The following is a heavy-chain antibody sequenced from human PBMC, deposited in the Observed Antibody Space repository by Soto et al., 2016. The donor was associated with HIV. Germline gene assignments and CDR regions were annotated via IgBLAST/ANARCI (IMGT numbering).Heavy chain of an antibody. V-gene: IGHV3-23*01. CDR2: ISGSGGST. D-gene: IGHD3-10*01. CDR1: GFTFSSYA. CDR3: AKDLTTMVRGVRVSDAFDI. Sequence: EVQLLESGGGLVQPGGSLRLSCAASGFTFSSYAMSWVRQAPGKGLEWVSAISGSGGSTYYADSVKGRFTISRDNSKNTLYLQMNSLRAEDTAVYYCAKDLTTMVRGVRVSDAFDIWGQGTMVTVSS. J-gene: IGHJ3*02.